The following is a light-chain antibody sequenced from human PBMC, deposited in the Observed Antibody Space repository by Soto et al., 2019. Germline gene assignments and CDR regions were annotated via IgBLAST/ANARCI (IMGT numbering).Light chain of an antibody. CDR2: SAS. CDR1: QSLSGGY. V-gene: IGKV3-20*01. Sequence: EIVLTQSPGILSLSPGERATLSCRASQSLSGGYLAWFQQKPGQTPRLLIYSASNRATGIPDRFSGSGSGTDFTLTTSRLEPEDFVVYYCQQNGSLPITFGQGTRLEIK. J-gene: IGKJ5*01. CDR3: QQNGSLPIT.